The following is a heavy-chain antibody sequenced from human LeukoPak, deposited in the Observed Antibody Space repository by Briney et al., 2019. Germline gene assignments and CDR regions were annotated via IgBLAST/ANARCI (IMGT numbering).Heavy chain of an antibody. CDR2: IRYDESNK. V-gene: IGHV3-30*02. D-gene: IGHD3-10*01. CDR1: VFTFSSYV. Sequence: PGGCLRLSCAAPVFTFSSYVMHSVRQAPGKGLEWVAFIRYDESNKYYADSVKGRFTSSRDNSKNTLYLQMNSVRAEDTPVYYCASGGWDDASDMGGQGTMVTVSS. CDR3: ASGGWDDASDM. J-gene: IGHJ3*02.